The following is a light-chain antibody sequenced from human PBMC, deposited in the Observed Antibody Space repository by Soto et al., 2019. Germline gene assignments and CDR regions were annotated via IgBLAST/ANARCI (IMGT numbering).Light chain of an antibody. CDR3: SSYTSSSTHV. J-gene: IGLJ1*01. V-gene: IGLV2-14*03. Sequence: QSALTQPASVSGSPGQSIIISGTGTSSDVGAYTFVSWYQQHPDKVPKLMIFDVSRRPSGVSDRFSGSKSGNTASLTISGLQPEDEADYYCSSYTSSSTHVFGSGTKLTVL. CDR1: SSDVGAYTF. CDR2: DVS.